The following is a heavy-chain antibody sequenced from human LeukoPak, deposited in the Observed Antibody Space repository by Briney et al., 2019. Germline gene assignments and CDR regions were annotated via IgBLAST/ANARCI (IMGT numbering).Heavy chain of an antibody. CDR3: ARGTPLGD. D-gene: IGHD3-16*01. V-gene: IGHV1-2*02. Sequence: ASVKVSCKASGYTFTGYYIHWVRQAPGQGLEWMGWLNPNSGATNYAPKFQGRVTMTRDTSISTAYMELSSLRSGDTAVYYCARGTPLGDWGQGALVTVSS. J-gene: IGHJ4*02. CDR1: GYTFTGYY. CDR2: LNPNSGAT.